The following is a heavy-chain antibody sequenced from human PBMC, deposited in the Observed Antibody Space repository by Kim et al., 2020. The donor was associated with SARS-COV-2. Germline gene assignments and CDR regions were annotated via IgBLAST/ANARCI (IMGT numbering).Heavy chain of an antibody. V-gene: IGHV3-33*01. J-gene: IGHJ4*02. CDR1: GFTFSTSG. CDR2: IWYDGNNK. CDR3: ARSILYCSGGIGYDEGFDY. D-gene: IGHD2-15*01. Sequence: GGSLRLSCAASGFTFSTSGMHWVRQAPGKGLEWVANIWYDGNNKYYGDSVKGRFTISRDNTKNTLYLQMNSLRAEDTALYYCARSILYCSGGIGYDEGFDYWGQGTPVTVSS.